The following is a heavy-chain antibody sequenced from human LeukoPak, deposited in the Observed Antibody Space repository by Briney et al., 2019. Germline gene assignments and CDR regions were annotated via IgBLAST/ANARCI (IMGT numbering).Heavy chain of an antibody. CDR2: ISGSGGST. D-gene: IGHD6-19*01. CDR3: AKAGEAVAGPFDY. J-gene: IGHJ4*02. V-gene: IGHV3-23*01. CDR1: GFTFSSYA. Sequence: GGSLRLSCAASGFTFSSYAMSWVRQAPGKGREWVSTISGSGGSTYYADSVKGRFTISRDNSKNTLYLQMNSLRFEDTAVYYCAKAGEAVAGPFDYWGQGTLVTVSS.